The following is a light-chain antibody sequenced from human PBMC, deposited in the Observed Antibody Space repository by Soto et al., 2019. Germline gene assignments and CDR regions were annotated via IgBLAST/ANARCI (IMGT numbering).Light chain of an antibody. CDR3: QQYNNIPLT. Sequence: DIQMTQSPSSLSASVGDRVTITCQASQDISNYLNWYQQKPGKAPKLLIYDAANLEPGVPSRFSGSGSATDFTYTISSLQHEDIAIYYCQQYNNIPLTFRGGTQVQI. CDR2: DAA. V-gene: IGKV1-33*01. J-gene: IGKJ4*01. CDR1: QDISNY.